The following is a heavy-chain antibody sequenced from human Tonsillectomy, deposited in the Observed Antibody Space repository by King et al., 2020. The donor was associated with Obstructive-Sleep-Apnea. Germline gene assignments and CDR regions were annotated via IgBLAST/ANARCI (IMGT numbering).Heavy chain of an antibody. D-gene: IGHD3-10*01. V-gene: IGHV3-48*04. CDR3: ARDKASSALWSYGFDY. Sequence: VQLVQSGGGLVQPGGSLRLSCAASGFTFSSYSMNWVRQAPGKGLEWVAYISSSSSTIYYADSVKGRFTISRDNAKNSLYLQMNSLRAEDTAVYYCARDKASSALWSYGFDYWGQGTLVTVSS. J-gene: IGHJ4*02. CDR1: GFTFSSYS. CDR2: ISSSSSTI.